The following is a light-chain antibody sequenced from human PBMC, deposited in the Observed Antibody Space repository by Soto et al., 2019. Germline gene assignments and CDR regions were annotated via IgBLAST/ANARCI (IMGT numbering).Light chain of an antibody. J-gene: IGKJ4*01. CDR2: DAS. Sequence: EIVLTQSPGTLSLSPGERATLSCRASQSVRSNYLAWYQQKAGQAPRFIIYDASTRATGIPDRFSGSGSGTDFTLTISRLEPEDFAVYYCQQYGSSPLTFGGGTKVEIK. V-gene: IGKV3-20*01. CDR3: QQYGSSPLT. CDR1: QSVRSNY.